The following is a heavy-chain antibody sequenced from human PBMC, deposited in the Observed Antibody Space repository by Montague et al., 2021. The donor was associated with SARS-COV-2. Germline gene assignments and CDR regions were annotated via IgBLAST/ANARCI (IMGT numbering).Heavy chain of an antibody. J-gene: IGHJ4*02. Sequence: SETLSLTCAVYGGSFSGYYWSWIRQPPEKGLEWIGEINHSGSTNYNPSLKSRVTISVDTFKNQFSLKLSSVTAADTAVYYCARGRVRFLYWGQGTLVTVSS. V-gene: IGHV4-34*01. D-gene: IGHD4-17*01. CDR3: ARGRVRFLY. CDR1: GGSFSGYY. CDR2: INHSGST.